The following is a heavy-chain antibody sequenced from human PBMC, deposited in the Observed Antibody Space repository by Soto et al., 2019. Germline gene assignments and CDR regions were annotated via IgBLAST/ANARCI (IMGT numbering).Heavy chain of an antibody. V-gene: IGHV1-18*01. CDR2: ISAYNGNT. CDR1: GYTFTSYG. J-gene: IGHJ5*02. D-gene: IGHD3-10*01. CDR3: ARDTVLLWFGELPNWFDP. Sequence: ASVKVSCKASGYTFTSYGISWVRQAPGQGLEWMGWISAYNGNTNYAQKLQGRVTMTTDTSTSTAYMELRSLRSDDTAVYYCARDTVLLWFGELPNWFDPWGQGTLVTSPQ.